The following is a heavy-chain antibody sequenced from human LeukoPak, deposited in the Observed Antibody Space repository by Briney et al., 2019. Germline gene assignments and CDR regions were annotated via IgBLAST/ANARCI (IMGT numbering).Heavy chain of an antibody. Sequence: GGSLRLSCAASAFSLNAYNMNWIRQAPGKGLEWVSSISYTGTYIYYADSVKGRFTISRDNAQNPLYLQMNSLRAEDTAIYYCVRDRGTYRPIDYWGQGTLVTVSS. CDR1: AFSLNAYN. D-gene: IGHD1-26*01. V-gene: IGHV3-21*04. CDR2: ISYTGTYI. CDR3: VRDRGTYRPIDY. J-gene: IGHJ4*02.